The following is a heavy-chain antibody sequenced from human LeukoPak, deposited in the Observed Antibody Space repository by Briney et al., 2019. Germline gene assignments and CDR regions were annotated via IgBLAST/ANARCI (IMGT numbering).Heavy chain of an antibody. CDR2: IYYSGST. CDR3: ARDWGVWFGESYRFEP. V-gene: IGHV4-39*07. Sequence: PSETLSLTCTVSGGSISSSSYYWGWIRQPPGKGLEWIGSIYYSGSTYYNPSLKSRVTISADTSKYQFSLKLGSVTAADTAVYYGARDWGVWFGESYRFEPWGQGTLVTVSS. CDR1: GGSISSSSYY. J-gene: IGHJ5*02. D-gene: IGHD3-10*01.